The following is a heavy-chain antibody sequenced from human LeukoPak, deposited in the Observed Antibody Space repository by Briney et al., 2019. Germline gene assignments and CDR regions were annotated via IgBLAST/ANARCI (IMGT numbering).Heavy chain of an antibody. Sequence: SETLSLTCAVYGGSFSGYYWSWIRQPPGKGLEWVGEINHSGSTNYNPSLKSRVTISVDTSKNQFSLKLSSVTAADTAVYYCARGHGDSGYEINWFDPWGQGTLVTVSS. CDR3: ARGHGDSGYEINWFDP. CDR2: INHSGST. CDR1: GGSFSGYY. J-gene: IGHJ5*02. D-gene: IGHD5-12*01. V-gene: IGHV4-34*01.